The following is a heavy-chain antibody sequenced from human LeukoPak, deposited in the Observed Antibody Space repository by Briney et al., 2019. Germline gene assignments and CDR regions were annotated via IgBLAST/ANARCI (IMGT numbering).Heavy chain of an antibody. CDR3: ASGRWAGWNSQPPDY. CDR1: GGSISSYY. CDR2: IYYNGST. Sequence: SETLSLTCTVSGGSISSYYWSWIRQPPGKGLEWIGFIYYNGSTNYIPSLKSRVTISVDTSKNQFSLKLTSVTAADTAVYFCASGRWAGWNSQPPDYWGQGTLVTVSS. J-gene: IGHJ4*02. V-gene: IGHV4-59*01. D-gene: IGHD1/OR15-1a*01.